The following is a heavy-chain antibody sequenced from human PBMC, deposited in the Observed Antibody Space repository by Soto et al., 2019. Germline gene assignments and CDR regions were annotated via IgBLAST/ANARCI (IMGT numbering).Heavy chain of an antibody. V-gene: IGHV4-34*01. J-gene: IGHJ3*02. Sequence: PSETLSLTCAVHGGSFSGYYWSWIRQPPGKGLEWIGEINHSGSTNYNPSLKSRVTISVDTSKNQFSLKLSSVTAADTAVYYCARVYYYDSSGYYGDAFDIWGQGTMVTVSS. D-gene: IGHD3-22*01. CDR2: INHSGST. CDR1: GGSFSGYY. CDR3: ARVYYYDSSGYYGDAFDI.